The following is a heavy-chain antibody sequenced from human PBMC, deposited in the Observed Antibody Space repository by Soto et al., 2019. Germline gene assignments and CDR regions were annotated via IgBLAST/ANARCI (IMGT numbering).Heavy chain of an antibody. CDR1: GFTLSGHS. Sequence: PGGSLRLSCAASGFTLSGHSMDWVRQAPGKGLEWVSYISSSSSTIYYTDSVKGRFTISRDNAKNSLYPQMNSLRAEDTAVYYCANSVFDMWGQGTMVTVSS. V-gene: IGHV3-48*01. CDR2: ISSSSSTI. J-gene: IGHJ3*02. D-gene: IGHD1-26*01. CDR3: ANSVFDM.